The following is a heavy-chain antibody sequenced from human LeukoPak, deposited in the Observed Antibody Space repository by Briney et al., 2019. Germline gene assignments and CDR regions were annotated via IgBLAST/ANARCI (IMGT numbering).Heavy chain of an antibody. Sequence: GGSLGLSCAASGFTFSSYAMSWVRQAPGKGLEWVSAISGSGGSTYYADSVKRRFTISRDNSKNTLYLQMNSLRAEDTAVYYCAKGIRFLEWLLADYWGQGTLVSVSS. CDR1: GFTFSSYA. V-gene: IGHV3-23*01. CDR3: AKGIRFLEWLLADY. D-gene: IGHD3-3*01. J-gene: IGHJ4*02. CDR2: ISGSGGST.